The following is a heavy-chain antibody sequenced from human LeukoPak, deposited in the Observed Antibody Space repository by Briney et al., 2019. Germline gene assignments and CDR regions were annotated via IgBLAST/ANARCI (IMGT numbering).Heavy chain of an antibody. D-gene: IGHD2-2*01. J-gene: IGHJ5*02. CDR3: AREWGFDCSSTSCYFSTWFDP. Sequence: PSETLSLTCAVYGGSFSGYYWSWIRQPPGKGLEWIGEINHSGSTNYNPSLKSRVTISVDTSKNQFSLKLSSVTAADTAVYYCAREWGFDCSSTSCYFSTWFDPWGQGTLVTVSS. CDR2: INHSGST. CDR1: GGSFSGYY. V-gene: IGHV4-34*01.